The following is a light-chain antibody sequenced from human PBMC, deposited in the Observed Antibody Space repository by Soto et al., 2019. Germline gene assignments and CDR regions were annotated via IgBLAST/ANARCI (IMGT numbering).Light chain of an antibody. J-gene: IGKJ1*01. Sequence: DVVMSQSPRALPGTLVQACSISCSSSRILVKTDGITYLNWFHQRPGQSPRRLINRVSRRDSGVPDRFSGSGSGTDFTLKISRVEAEDVGVYYCMQGTSWPWTFGQGTKVDIK. CDR2: RVS. CDR3: MQGTSWPWT. CDR1: RILVKTDGITY. V-gene: IGKV2-30*01.